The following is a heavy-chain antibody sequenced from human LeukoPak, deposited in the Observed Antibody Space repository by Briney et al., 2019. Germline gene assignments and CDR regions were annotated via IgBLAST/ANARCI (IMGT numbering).Heavy chain of an antibody. V-gene: IGHV1-69*05. D-gene: IGHD3-10*01. CDR3: ARSVSGSYYDHHYYYYMDV. CDR2: IIPIFGTA. Sequence: SVKVSCKASGGTFSSYAISWVRQAPGQGLEWMGGIIPIFGTANYAQKFQGRVTITTDESTSTAYMELSSLRSEDTAVYYCARSVSGSYYDHHYYYYMDVWGKGTTVTVSS. J-gene: IGHJ6*03. CDR1: GGTFSSYA.